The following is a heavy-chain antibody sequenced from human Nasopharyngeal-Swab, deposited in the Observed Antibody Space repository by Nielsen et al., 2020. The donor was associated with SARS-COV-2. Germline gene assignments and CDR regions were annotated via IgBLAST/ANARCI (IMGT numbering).Heavy chain of an antibody. D-gene: IGHD3-22*01. V-gene: IGHV3-30*04. CDR3: ARDVWVPRYYYDSSGYSVPDY. Sequence: WIRQPPGKGLEWVAVISYDGSNKYYADSVKGRFTISRDNSKNTLYLQMNSLRAEDTAVYYCARDVWVPRYYYDSSGYSVPDYWGQGTLVTVSS. CDR2: ISYDGSNK. J-gene: IGHJ4*02.